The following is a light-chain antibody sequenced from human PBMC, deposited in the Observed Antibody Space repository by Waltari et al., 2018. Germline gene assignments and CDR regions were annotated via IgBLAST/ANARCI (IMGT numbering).Light chain of an antibody. CDR2: KAS. CDR1: QRISSW. CDR3: QQYNSYPYT. Sequence: DIQLTQSPSYLSASVGDRVTITCRASQRISSWLAWYQQKPGKAPKLLIYKASSLESGVPSRFSGSGSGTEFTLTISSLQPDDFATYYCQQYNSYPYTFGQGTKLEIK. J-gene: IGKJ2*01. V-gene: IGKV1-5*03.